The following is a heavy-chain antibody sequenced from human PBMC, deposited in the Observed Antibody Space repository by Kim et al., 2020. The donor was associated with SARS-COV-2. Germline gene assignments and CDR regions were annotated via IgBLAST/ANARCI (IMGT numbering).Heavy chain of an antibody. J-gene: IGHJ4*02. CDR1: GDSVSSNSAA. V-gene: IGHV6-1*01. Sequence: SQTLSLTCAISGDSVSSNSAAWNWIRQSPSRGLEWLGRTYYRSKWYNDYAVSVKSRITINPDTSKNQFSLQLNSVTPEDTAVYYCARAPHRPSVATRPFDYWGQGTLVTVSS. CDR3: ARAPHRPSVATRPFDY. CDR2: TYYRSKWYN. D-gene: IGHD6-19*01.